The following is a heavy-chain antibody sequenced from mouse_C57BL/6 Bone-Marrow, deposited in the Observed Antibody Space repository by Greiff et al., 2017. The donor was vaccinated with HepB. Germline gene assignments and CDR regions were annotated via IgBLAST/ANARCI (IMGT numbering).Heavy chain of an antibody. CDR3: ARSLYYGSRMDWYFDV. CDR2: ILPGSGST. Sequence: VQGVESGAELMKPGASVKLSCKATGYTFTGYWIEWVKQRPGHGLEWIGEILPGSGSTNYNEKFKGKATFTADTSSNTAYMQLSSLTTEDSAIYYCARSLYYGSRMDWYFDVWGTGTTVTVSS. CDR1: GYTFTGYW. V-gene: IGHV1-9*01. J-gene: IGHJ1*03. D-gene: IGHD1-1*01.